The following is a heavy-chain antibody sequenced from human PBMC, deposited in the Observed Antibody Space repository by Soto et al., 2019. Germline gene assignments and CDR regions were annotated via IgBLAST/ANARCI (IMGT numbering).Heavy chain of an antibody. CDR1: GGSISSGDYY. CDR3: ARDREMTGVDY. Sequence: SETLSLTCTVSGGSISSGDYYWSWIRQHPGKGLEWIGYIYYSGSTYYNPSLKSRVTISVDTSKNQFSLKLSSVTAADTAVYYCARDREMTGVDYWGQGTLVTVSS. CDR2: IYYSGST. D-gene: IGHD3-9*01. V-gene: IGHV4-31*03. J-gene: IGHJ4*02.